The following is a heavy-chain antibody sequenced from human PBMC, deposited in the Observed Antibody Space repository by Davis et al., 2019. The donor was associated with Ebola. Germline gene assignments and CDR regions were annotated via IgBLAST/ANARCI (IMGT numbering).Heavy chain of an antibody. CDR3: ARGALVATIKYNWFDP. CDR2: ISSSGII. J-gene: IGHJ5*02. CDR1: GFTFSSDS. D-gene: IGHD5-12*01. Sequence: GESLKISCAASGFTFSSDSMTWVRQPPGKGLEWISSISSSGIIHYANSVKGRFTISRDNSKNTLYLQMGSLRAEDMAVYYCARGALVATIKYNWFDPWGQGTLVTVSS. V-gene: IGHV3-64*01.